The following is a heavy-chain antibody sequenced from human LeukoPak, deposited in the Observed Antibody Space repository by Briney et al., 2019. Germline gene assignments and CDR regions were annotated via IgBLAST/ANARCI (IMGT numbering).Heavy chain of an antibody. CDR1: GYTFTNNG. Sequence: GASVKVSCNTSGYTFTNNGISWVRQAPGQGLEWMAWINSYNGDTHYAQKFQGRVTMTTDTSTSTAFLELRSLKSDDTALYYCAKDFDYVVDYWGQGTLVTVSS. J-gene: IGHJ4*02. CDR2: INSYNGDT. D-gene: IGHD3-9*01. V-gene: IGHV1-18*01. CDR3: AKDFDYVVDY.